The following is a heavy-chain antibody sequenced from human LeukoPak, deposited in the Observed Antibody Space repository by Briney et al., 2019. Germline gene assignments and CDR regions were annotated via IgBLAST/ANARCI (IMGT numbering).Heavy chain of an antibody. J-gene: IGHJ3*02. CDR1: GGSISSYY. CDR2: IYYSGST. D-gene: IGHD1-14*01. Sequence: EPSETLSLTCTVSGGSISSYYWSWIRQPPGKGLEGIGYIYYSGSTNYNPSLKSRVTISVDTSKNQFSLKLSSVTAADTAVYYCARDHGNGDAFDIWGQGTMVTVSS. CDR3: ARDHGNGDAFDI. V-gene: IGHV4-59*01.